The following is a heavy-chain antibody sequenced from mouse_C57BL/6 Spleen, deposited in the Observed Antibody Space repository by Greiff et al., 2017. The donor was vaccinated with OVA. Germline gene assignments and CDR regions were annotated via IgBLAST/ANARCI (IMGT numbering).Heavy chain of an antibody. Sequence: VQLKESGGDLVKPGGSLKLSCAASGFTFSSYGMSWVRQTPDKRLEWVATISSGGSYTSSPDSVKGRFTISRDNAKNPLYLQMSSLKSEDTAMYYCARGITTYFDYWGQGTTLTVSS. V-gene: IGHV5-6*01. CDR1: GFTFSSYG. CDR2: ISSGGSYT. D-gene: IGHD2-4*01. J-gene: IGHJ2*01. CDR3: ARGITTYFDY.